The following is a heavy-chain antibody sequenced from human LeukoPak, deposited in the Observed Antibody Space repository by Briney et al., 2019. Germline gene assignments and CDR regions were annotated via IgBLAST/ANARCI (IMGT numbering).Heavy chain of an antibody. Sequence: GGSLRLSCAASGFTFSNAWMSWVRQAPGKGLEWVGRIKSKTDDGTTDYAEPVKGRFTLSRDDSKNTMYLQMNSLKTEDTAVYYCTTRGVDYGDYILRYWGQGTLVTVSS. D-gene: IGHD4-17*01. V-gene: IGHV3-15*01. CDR1: GFTFSNAW. CDR3: TTRGVDYGDYILRY. J-gene: IGHJ4*02. CDR2: IKSKTDDGTT.